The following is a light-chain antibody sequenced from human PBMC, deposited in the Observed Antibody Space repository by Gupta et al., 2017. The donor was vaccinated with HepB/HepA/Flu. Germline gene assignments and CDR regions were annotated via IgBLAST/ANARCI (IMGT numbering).Light chain of an antibody. CDR2: DSS. CDR3: QQQSGT. CDR1: QSVSSY. J-gene: IGKJ1*01. Sequence: EMLLTQSPATLSLSPGERATLSCRASQSVSSYLAWYQQKPGQAPRLLIYDSSNRATAIPARFRASGSGTDLTLTISSLEPENFAVFYCQQQSGTFGQGTKVEIK. V-gene: IGKV3-11*01.